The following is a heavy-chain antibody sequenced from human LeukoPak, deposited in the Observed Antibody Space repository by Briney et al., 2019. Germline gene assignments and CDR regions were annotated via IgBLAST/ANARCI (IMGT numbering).Heavy chain of an antibody. V-gene: IGHV3-7*01. CDR2: IKHDASEI. CDR1: GFTFSSYW. Sequence: GGSLRLFCAASGFTFSSYWMNWVRQAPGQGLEWVANIKHDASEIYYVDSVKGRFTISRDNAKNSLYLQMKNLRAEDTAVYYCEGERGDAFDVWGQGTMVTVSS. CDR3: EGERGDAFDV. J-gene: IGHJ3*01.